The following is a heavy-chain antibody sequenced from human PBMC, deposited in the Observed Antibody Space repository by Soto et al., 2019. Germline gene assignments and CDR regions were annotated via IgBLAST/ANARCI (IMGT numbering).Heavy chain of an antibody. CDR3: ARATSSTSGAIDY. J-gene: IGHJ4*02. Sequence: GGSLRLSCAASAFTFRNYWMSWVRQAPGKGLECVAKIKEDGSEKYYVDSVKGRFTISRDNAENSLYLQMNSLTVEDTAVYYCARATSSTSGAIDYWGQGTLVXVSS. CDR1: AFTFRNYW. V-gene: IGHV3-7*04. CDR2: IKEDGSEK. D-gene: IGHD2-2*01.